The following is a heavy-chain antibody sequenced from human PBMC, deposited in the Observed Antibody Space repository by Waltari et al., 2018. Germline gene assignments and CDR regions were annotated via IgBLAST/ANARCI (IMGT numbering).Heavy chain of an antibody. CDR1: GGSISSYY. CDR3: ARDRYSSSSHYFDY. CDR2: IYYSGST. D-gene: IGHD6-6*01. J-gene: IGHJ4*02. V-gene: IGHV4-59*01. Sequence: QVQLQESGPGLVKPSETLSLTCTVSGGSISSYYWSWIRQPPGKGLEWIGYIYYSGSTNYNPALKSRVTISVDTSKNQCSLKLSSVTAADTAVYYCARDRYSSSSHYFDYWGQGTLVTVSS.